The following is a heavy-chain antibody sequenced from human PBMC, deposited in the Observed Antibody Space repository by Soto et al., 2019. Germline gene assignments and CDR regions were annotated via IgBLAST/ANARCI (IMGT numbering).Heavy chain of an antibody. V-gene: IGHV3-53*02. CDR2: LYADGST. CDR1: GFPVNATY. D-gene: IGHD5-18*01. CDR3: ARTAEGDTPRTHWYFDL. Sequence: EVQLVETGGALIQPGGSLRLSCAASGFPVNATYLSWVRQAPGKGLESLSVLYADGSTYYIDSVKGRFRISRDSSKNTLYLQMDSLRADDTATYFCARTAEGDTPRTHWYFDLWGRGTLVTVSS. J-gene: IGHJ2*01.